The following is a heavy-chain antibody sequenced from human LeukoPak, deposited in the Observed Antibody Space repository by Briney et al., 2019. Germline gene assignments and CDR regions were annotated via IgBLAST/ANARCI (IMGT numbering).Heavy chain of an antibody. CDR1: GGSISSSSYY. CDR3: ASSTTVVTPAFDY. CDR2: IYYSGST. J-gene: IGHJ4*02. D-gene: IGHD4-23*01. V-gene: IGHV4-39*07. Sequence: SETLSLTCTVSGGSISSSSYYWDWIRQPPGKGLEWIGSIYYSGSTYYNPSLKSRVTMSVDTSKNQFSLKLNSVTAAGTAVYYCASSTTVVTPAFDYWGQGTLVTVSS.